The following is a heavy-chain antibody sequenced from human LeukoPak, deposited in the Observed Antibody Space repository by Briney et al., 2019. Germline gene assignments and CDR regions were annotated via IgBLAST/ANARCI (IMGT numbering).Heavy chain of an antibody. J-gene: IGHJ3*02. CDR1: GGSISSGDYY. CDR2: IYYSGST. V-gene: IGHV4-30-4*08. Sequence: PSETLSLTCTVSGGSISSGDYYWSWIRQPPGEGLGWIGYIYYSGSTYYNPSLKSRVTISVDTSKNQFSLKLSSVTAADTTVYYCARVAPVKDAFDIWGQGTMVTVSS. CDR3: ARVAPVKDAFDI.